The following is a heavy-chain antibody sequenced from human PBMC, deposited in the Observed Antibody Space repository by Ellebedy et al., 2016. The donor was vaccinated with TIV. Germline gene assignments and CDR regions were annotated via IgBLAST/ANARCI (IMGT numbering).Heavy chain of an antibody. CDR3: ERSTTVTTASYEY. CDR1: GGSFSGYY. CDR2: INHSGST. V-gene: IGHV4-34*01. D-gene: IGHD4-17*01. Sequence: MPSETLSLTCAVYGGSFSGYYWTWIRQPPGKGLEWIGEINHSGSTTYNPSLKSRVTISVDTSRNRFSLKLSSVTAADTAVYYCERSTTVTTASYEYWGQGTLVTVSS. J-gene: IGHJ4*02.